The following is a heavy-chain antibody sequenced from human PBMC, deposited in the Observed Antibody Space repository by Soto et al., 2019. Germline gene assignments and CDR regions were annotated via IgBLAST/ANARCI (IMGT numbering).Heavy chain of an antibody. J-gene: IGHJ6*02. V-gene: IGHV1-69*01. Sequence: QVKLVQSGAEKKKPGSSVKVSCKASGGTFSSYAISWVRQAPGQGLEWMGGIIPIFGTANYAQKLQGRVTITADESTSTAYMELSSLRSEDTAVYYCARDGRSYPYYYGMDVWGQGTTVTVSS. CDR3: ARDGRSYPYYYGMDV. CDR1: GGTFSSYA. D-gene: IGHD1-26*01. CDR2: IIPIFGTA.